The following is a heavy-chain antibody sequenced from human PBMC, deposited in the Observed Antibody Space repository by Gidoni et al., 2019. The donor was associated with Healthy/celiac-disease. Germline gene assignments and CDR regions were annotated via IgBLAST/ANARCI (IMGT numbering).Heavy chain of an antibody. V-gene: IGHV3-23*01. CDR2: ISGSGGST. CDR3: AKRYSSSWFFDY. J-gene: IGHJ4*02. Sequence: EVQLLESGGGLVQPGGSLRLSCAASGFTFSSYAMSWVRQAPGKGLEWVSAISGSGGSTYYADSVKGRFTISRDNSKNTLYLQMYSLRAEDTAVYYCAKRYSSSWFFDYWGQGTLVTVSS. CDR1: GFTFSSYA. D-gene: IGHD6-13*01.